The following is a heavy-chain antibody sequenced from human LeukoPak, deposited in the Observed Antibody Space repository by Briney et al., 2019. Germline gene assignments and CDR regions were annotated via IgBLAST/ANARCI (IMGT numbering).Heavy chain of an antibody. CDR1: GGSISSYY. CDR3: ARDGDFWSGGMIDY. V-gene: IGHV4-4*07. J-gene: IGHJ4*02. Sequence: SETLSLTCTVSGGSISSYYWSWTRQPAGKGLEWIGRIYTSGSTNYNPSLKSRVTISVDKSKNQFSLKLSSVTAADTAVYYCARDGDFWSGGMIDYWGQGTLSPSPQ. CDR2: IYTSGST. D-gene: IGHD3-3*01.